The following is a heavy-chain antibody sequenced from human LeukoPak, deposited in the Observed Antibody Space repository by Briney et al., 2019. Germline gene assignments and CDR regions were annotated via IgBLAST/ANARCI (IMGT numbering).Heavy chain of an antibody. CDR3: AKAGQYSSSLSPYYYYYYMDV. CDR2: ISGSGGYT. V-gene: IGHV3-23*01. CDR1: GFTFSSYA. Sequence: PGGSLRLSCTASGFTFSSYAMSWVRQAPGKGLEWVSAISGSGGYTCHADSVKGRFTISRDNSKNTLYLQMNSLRAEDTAVYYCAKAGQYSSSLSPYYYYYYMDVWGKGTTVTVSS. D-gene: IGHD6-6*01. J-gene: IGHJ6*03.